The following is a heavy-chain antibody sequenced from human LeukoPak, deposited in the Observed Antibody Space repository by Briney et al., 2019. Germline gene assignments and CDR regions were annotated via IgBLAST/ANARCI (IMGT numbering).Heavy chain of an antibody. Sequence: GGSLRLSCAASGFTVSTNYMSWVRQAPGKGLEWVSSISSSSSYIYYADSVKGRFTISRDNAKNSLYLQMNGLRAEDTAVYYCAGQDSSGYIDYWGQGTLVTVSS. CDR1: GFTVSTNY. J-gene: IGHJ4*02. D-gene: IGHD3-22*01. CDR2: ISSSSSYI. V-gene: IGHV3-21*01. CDR3: AGQDSSGYIDY.